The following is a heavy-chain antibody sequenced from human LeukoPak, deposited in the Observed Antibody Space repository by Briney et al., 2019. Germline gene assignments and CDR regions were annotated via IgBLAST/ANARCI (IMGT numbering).Heavy chain of an antibody. CDR1: GFTFSSYA. D-gene: IGHD4-17*01. CDR2: ISGSGGST. J-gene: IGHJ4*02. Sequence: PGGSLRLPCAASGFTFSSYAMSWVRQAPGKGLEWVSAISGSGGSTYYADSVKGRFTISRDNSKNTLYLQMISLRAEDTAAYYCAQAALRGTPLPFDYWGQGTLVTVSS. V-gene: IGHV3-23*01. CDR3: AQAALRGTPLPFDY.